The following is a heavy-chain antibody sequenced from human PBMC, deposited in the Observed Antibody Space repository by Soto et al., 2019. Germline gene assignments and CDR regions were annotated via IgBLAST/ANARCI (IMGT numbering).Heavy chain of an antibody. CDR3: ARPGVGEINDSFEI. V-gene: IGHV3-33*01. Sequence: PGGSLRLSCAASGFTFCNYGMHWVRQAPGKGLEWVAVIWHDGSNKYYADSVKGRFTISRDNSKNTLYLQMNSLRVEDTALYYCARPGVGEINDSFEIWGQGTMVTVSS. CDR2: IWHDGSNK. D-gene: IGHD3-10*01. J-gene: IGHJ3*02. CDR1: GFTFCNYG.